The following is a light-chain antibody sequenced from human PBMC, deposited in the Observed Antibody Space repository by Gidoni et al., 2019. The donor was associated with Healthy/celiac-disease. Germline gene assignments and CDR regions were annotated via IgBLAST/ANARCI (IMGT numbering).Light chain of an antibody. CDR2: DVS. CDR3: CSYAGSYTYV. Sequence: SALTQPRSVSGSPGPSVTISCTGTSSDVGGYNYVSWYQPHPGKAPKLMIYDVSKRPSGVPDRFSGSKSGNTASLTISGLQAEDEADYYCCSYAGSYTYVFGTGTKVTVL. V-gene: IGLV2-11*01. J-gene: IGLJ1*01. CDR1: SSDVGGYNY.